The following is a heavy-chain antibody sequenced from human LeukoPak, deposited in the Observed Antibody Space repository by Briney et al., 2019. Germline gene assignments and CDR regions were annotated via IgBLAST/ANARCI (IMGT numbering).Heavy chain of an antibody. Sequence: GGSLRLSCAASGFTFSSYAVGWVRQAPGKGLEWVSAISGSGGSTYYADSVKGQFTISRDNSKNTLYLQMNSLRAEDTAVYYCATLETYYDILTGYFNFDYWGQGTLVTVSS. V-gene: IGHV3-23*01. J-gene: IGHJ4*02. D-gene: IGHD3-9*01. CDR1: GFTFSSYA. CDR3: ATLETYYDILTGYFNFDY. CDR2: ISGSGGST.